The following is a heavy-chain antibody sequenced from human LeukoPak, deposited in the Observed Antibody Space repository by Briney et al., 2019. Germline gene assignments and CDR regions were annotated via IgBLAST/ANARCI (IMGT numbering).Heavy chain of an antibody. Sequence: ASVKVSCKASGGTFSSYAISWVRQAPGQGLEWMGGIIPIFGTANYAQKFQGRVTITADESTSTAYMELSSLRSEDTAVYYCARDSPDYYDSSGFELMDYWGQGTLVTVSS. CDR2: IIPIFGTA. V-gene: IGHV1-69*13. J-gene: IGHJ4*02. D-gene: IGHD3-22*01. CDR3: ARDSPDYYDSSGFELMDY. CDR1: GGTFSSYA.